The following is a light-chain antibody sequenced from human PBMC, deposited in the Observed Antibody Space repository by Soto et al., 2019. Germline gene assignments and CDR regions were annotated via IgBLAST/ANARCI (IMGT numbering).Light chain of an antibody. V-gene: IGLV2-14*01. CDR3: SSLTSSSTVI. Sequence: QSALTQPASLSGSPGQSITLSCTGISSDVGGYKYVSWYQQHPGKAPRLMIYEVNNRPSGVSNRFSGSKSGNTASLTISGLRSQDDADYYCSSLTSSSTVIFGGGTKLTVL. CDR2: EVN. CDR1: SSDVGGYKY. J-gene: IGLJ2*01.